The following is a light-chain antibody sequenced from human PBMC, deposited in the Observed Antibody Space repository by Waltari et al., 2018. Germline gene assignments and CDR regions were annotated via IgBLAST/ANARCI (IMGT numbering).Light chain of an antibody. CDR2: KIS. V-gene: IGKV2-30*01. Sequence: VVLTQSPLSLPVTLGQPASISCSSSQSLVYSDGNIYLNWFHQRPGQSPRRLIYKISNRDSGVPDRFSGSGSGTDFTLKISRVEAEDVGIYYCMHGGHWPYTFGRG. CDR1: QSLVYSDGNIY. CDR3: MHGGHWPYT. J-gene: IGKJ2*01.